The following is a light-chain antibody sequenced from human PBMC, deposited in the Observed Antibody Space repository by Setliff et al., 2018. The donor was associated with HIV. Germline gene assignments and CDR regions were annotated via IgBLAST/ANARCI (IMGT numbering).Light chain of an antibody. CDR2: EVS. CDR3: CSYAGSSTFV. V-gene: IGLV2-23*02. CDR1: SSDVGSYNL. Sequence: QSVLTQPASVPGSPGQSITISCTGSSSDVGSYNLVSWYQQHPRKAPKLMIYEVSKWPSGVSNRFSGSKSGNTASLTISGLQAEDEADYYCCSYAGSSTFVFGGGTKVTVL. J-gene: IGLJ3*02.